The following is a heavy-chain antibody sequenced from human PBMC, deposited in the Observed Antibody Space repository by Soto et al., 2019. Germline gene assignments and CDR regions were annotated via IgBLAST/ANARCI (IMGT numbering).Heavy chain of an antibody. J-gene: IGHJ6*02. Sequence: QVQLVQSGAEVKEPGDSVRVSCEASGYTFTAYYIHWVRQAPGQGLEWMGWINPKFGDTTYAQDFQGRVSMTRYMSISTVYMELRRLTSDDTAIYYCARNMDYYYGPGSGNGHGFWGQGTTVTVSS. D-gene: IGHD3-10*01. V-gene: IGHV1-2*02. CDR1: GYTFTAYY. CDR3: ARNMDYYYGPGSGNGHGF. CDR2: INPKFGDT.